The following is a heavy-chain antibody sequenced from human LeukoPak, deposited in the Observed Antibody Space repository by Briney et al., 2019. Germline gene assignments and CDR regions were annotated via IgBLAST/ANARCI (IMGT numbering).Heavy chain of an antibody. CDR3: ARARYSGYDGAFDI. J-gene: IGHJ3*02. CDR1: GGSISGYF. V-gene: IGHV4-4*07. Sequence: SETLSLTCTVSGGSISGYFWSWIRQPAGMTLEWIGRIYSSGSTDYNPSLKGRVTMSVDTSKNNFSLKLSSVTAADTATYYCARARYSGYDGAFDIWGQGTMVTVSS. D-gene: IGHD5-12*01. CDR2: IYSSGST.